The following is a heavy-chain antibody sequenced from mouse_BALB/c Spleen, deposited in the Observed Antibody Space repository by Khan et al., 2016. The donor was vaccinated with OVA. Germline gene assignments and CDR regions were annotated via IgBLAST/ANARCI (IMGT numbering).Heavy chain of an antibody. CDR2: ISYSGNT. D-gene: IGHD4-1*01. V-gene: IGHV3-8*02. CDR1: GDSVTNGY. Sequence: EVQLQESGPSLVKPSQTLSLTCSVTGDSVTNGYWNWIRKFPGNSLEFMGYISYSGNTYYNPSLKSRISITRDTFKNHYYLQFNSVTAEDTATFYCARGTGYYFDYGGQGTTLTVSS. CDR3: ARGTGYYFDY. J-gene: IGHJ2*01.